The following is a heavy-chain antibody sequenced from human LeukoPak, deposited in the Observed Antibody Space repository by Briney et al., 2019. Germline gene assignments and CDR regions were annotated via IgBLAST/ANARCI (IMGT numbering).Heavy chain of an antibody. CDR2: IYYSGST. CDR1: GGSISSSSYY. CDR3: ARRVLGDYVHFDY. Sequence: PSETLSLTCTVSGGSISSSSYYWGWIRQPPGKGLEWIGSIYYSGSTYYNPSLKSRDTISVDTSKNQFSLKLSSVTAADTAVYYCARRVLGDYVHFDYWGQGTLVTVSS. V-gene: IGHV4-39*01. D-gene: IGHD4-17*01. J-gene: IGHJ4*02.